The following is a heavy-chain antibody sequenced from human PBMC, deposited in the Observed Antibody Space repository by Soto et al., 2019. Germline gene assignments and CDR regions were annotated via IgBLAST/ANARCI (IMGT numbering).Heavy chain of an antibody. CDR2: VTNSGSNT. CDR3: ATDLASTATGDSFDS. J-gene: IGHJ3*02. Sequence: EVQLLESGGGLVQPGGSLRLSCAASGFTFSTYAMTWVRQAPGKGLEWVSSVTNSGSNTYHADSVKGRFTISRDNSKNMLFLQMNSLRAEDTALYYCATDLASTATGDSFDSWGQGTMVTVSS. V-gene: IGHV3-23*01. D-gene: IGHD1-1*01. CDR1: GFTFSTYA.